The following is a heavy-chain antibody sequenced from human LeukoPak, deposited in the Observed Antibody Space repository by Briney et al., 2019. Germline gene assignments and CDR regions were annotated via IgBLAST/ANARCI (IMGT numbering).Heavy chain of an antibody. CDR3: ARGPHYYDSSGNLDY. V-gene: IGHV3-74*01. D-gene: IGHD3-22*01. J-gene: IGHJ4*02. CDR2: INSDGSST. CDR1: GFTFSSYS. Sequence: GGSLRLSCAASGFTFSSYSMNWVRQAPGKGLVWVSRINSDGSSTSYADSVKGRFTISRDNAKNTLYLQMNSLRAEDTAVYYCARGPHYYDSSGNLDYWGQGTLVTVSS.